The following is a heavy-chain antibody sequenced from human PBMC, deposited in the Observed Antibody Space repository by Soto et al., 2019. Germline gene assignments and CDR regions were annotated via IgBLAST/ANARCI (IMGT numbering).Heavy chain of an antibody. CDR2: IYWDDDK. Sequence: QITVKESGLTLVKPTETLTLTCTFSGFSLSSIGMGVGWIRQPPGKALEWLALIYWDDDKRYSPSLSSRLPITKDPSKNEVDLTMTTMDPVDTATYYGARLTRGVYDSGRLWEKFDYWGQGTLVTVSS. V-gene: IGHV2-5*02. CDR3: ARLTRGVYDSGRLWEKFDY. CDR1: GFSLSSIGMG. J-gene: IGHJ4*02. D-gene: IGHD5-12*01.